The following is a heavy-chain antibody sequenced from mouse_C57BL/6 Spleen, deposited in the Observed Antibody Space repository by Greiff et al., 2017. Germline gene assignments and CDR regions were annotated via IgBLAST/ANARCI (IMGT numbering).Heavy chain of an antibody. Sequence: VKLQQSGPELVKPGASVKISCKASGYAFSSSWMNWVKQRPGKGLEWIGRIDPGDGDTNYNGKFKGKDTLTADKSSSTAYMQLSSLTSEDSAVYFCARLDYGNYGDAMDYWGQGTSVTVSS. J-gene: IGHJ4*01. CDR2: IDPGDGDT. V-gene: IGHV1-82*01. CDR3: ARLDYGNYGDAMDY. D-gene: IGHD2-1*01. CDR1: GYAFSSSW.